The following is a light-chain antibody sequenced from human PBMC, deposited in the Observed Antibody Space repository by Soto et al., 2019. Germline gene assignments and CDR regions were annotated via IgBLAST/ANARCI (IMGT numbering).Light chain of an antibody. J-gene: IGKJ1*01. CDR2: KAS. CDR3: QQYLNRWT. CDR1: QSISTW. V-gene: IGKV1-5*03. Sequence: DIQMTQSPSTLSASVEDRDTITCWASQSISTWLAWYQQKPGKAPKLLIYKASSLEGGVPSRFSGSGSGTEFTLTISSLQPDDFATYYCQQYLNRWTFGQGTKV.